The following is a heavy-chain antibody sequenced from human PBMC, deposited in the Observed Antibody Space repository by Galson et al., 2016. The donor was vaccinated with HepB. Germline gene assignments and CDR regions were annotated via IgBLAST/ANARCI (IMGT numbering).Heavy chain of an antibody. CDR3: AGGGSGFGFYYLDP. J-gene: IGHJ5*02. CDR1: EFRFSDFY. Sequence: SLRLSCAASEFRFSDFYMSWIRQAPGKGLEWVSSISSSSLDTKYADFVKGRFTISRDNAKNSLTLQMNSMRAEDTAVCYCAGGGSGFGFYYLDPWGQGTLVTVSS. D-gene: IGHD6-19*01. CDR2: ISSSSLDT. V-gene: IGHV3-11*06.